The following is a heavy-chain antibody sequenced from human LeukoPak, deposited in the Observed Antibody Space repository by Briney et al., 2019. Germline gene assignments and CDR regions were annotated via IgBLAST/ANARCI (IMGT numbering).Heavy chain of an antibody. V-gene: IGHV4-30-4*08. CDR1: GGSISSGDYY. Sequence: SETLSLTCTVSGGSISSGDYYWSWIRQPPGKGLEWIGYIYYSGSIYYNSSLKSRVTTSLDTSKNRFSLKLSSVTAADTAVYYCASRTYYYDSSGPFNWFDPWGQGTLVTVSS. D-gene: IGHD3-22*01. CDR2: IYYSGSI. CDR3: ASRTYYYDSSGPFNWFDP. J-gene: IGHJ5*02.